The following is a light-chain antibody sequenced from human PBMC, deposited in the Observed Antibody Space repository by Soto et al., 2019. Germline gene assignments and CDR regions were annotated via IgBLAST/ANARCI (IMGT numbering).Light chain of an antibody. CDR3: QQYDSYRT. CDR2: KAS. CDR1: QSISIW. J-gene: IGKJ1*01. Sequence: DIQMTQSPSALSASVGDRVTITCRASQSISIWLVWYQQKPGKAPNLLIYKASILGSGVPSRFSGSGSGAEFTLTISSLQPDDFATYYCQQYDSYRTFGQGTKVEIK. V-gene: IGKV1-5*03.